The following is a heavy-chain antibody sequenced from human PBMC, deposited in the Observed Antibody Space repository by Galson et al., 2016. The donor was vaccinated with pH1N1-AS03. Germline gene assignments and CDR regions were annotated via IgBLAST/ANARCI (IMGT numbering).Heavy chain of an antibody. V-gene: IGHV3-30*04. Sequence: SLRLSCAASGFTFSSYVMHWVRQAPGKGLEWVAVIYKDGSLYFSADSVKSRFTISRDNSKNTLYLQMNNLRVEDTAVYYCARDQDYYDSSGYYDSWGQGTLVTVSS. CDR2: IYKDGSLY. CDR3: ARDQDYYDSSGYYDS. CDR1: GFTFSSYV. D-gene: IGHD3-22*01. J-gene: IGHJ4*02.